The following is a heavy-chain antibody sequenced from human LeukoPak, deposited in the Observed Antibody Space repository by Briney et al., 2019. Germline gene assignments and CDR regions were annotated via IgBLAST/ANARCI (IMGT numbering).Heavy chain of an antibody. D-gene: IGHD3-3*01. CDR2: INHSGST. J-gene: IGHJ3*02. V-gene: IGHV4-39*07. Sequence: SETLSLTCTVSGGSISSSSYYWGWIRQPPGKGLEWIGEINHSGSTNYNPSLKSRVTISVDTSKNQFSLKLSSVTAADTAVYYCASTVYYDFWSGYKGAFDIWGQGTMVTVSS. CDR3: ASTVYYDFWSGYKGAFDI. CDR1: GGSISSSSYY.